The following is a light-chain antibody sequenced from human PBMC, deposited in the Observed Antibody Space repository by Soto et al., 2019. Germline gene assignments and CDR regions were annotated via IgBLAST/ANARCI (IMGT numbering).Light chain of an antibody. Sequence: EIVLTQSPATLSLSPGERAALSCRASQSVSSYLAWYQQKPGQAPRLLIYDASKRAPGIPARFTGSGSGTDFTLTSSSLETEDVAVYFCQQRRNWPSTFGGGTKVEI. V-gene: IGKV3-11*01. J-gene: IGKJ4*01. CDR2: DAS. CDR3: QQRRNWPST. CDR1: QSVSSY.